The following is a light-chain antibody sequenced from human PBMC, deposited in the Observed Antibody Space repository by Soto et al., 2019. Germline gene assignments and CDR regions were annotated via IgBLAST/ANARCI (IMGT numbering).Light chain of an antibody. CDR2: DAS. CDR3: QKHDGVPL. V-gene: IGKV1-33*01. CDR1: QDISNP. Sequence: DIQLTQSPSSLSASVGESVTITCQASQDISNPLNWYQQKPGKAPNLLSYDASDLETGVPSRFSGGGSGTFFSSSINSLQPEDIATYYCQKHDGVPLFGPGTKVEIK. J-gene: IGKJ3*01.